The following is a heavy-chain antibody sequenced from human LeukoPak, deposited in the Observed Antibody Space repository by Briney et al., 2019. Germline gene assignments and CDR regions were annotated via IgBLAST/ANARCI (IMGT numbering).Heavy chain of an antibody. D-gene: IGHD4-17*01. CDR1: GFTFSSYE. CDR2: ISSSGSTI. V-gene: IGHV3-48*03. Sequence: GGSLRLSCAASGFTFSSYEMNWVRQAPGKGLEWVSYISSSGSTIYYADSVKGRFTISRDNAKNSLYLQMNSLRAEDTAVYYCANYGDYPHDAFDIWGQGTMVTVSS. J-gene: IGHJ3*02. CDR3: ANYGDYPHDAFDI.